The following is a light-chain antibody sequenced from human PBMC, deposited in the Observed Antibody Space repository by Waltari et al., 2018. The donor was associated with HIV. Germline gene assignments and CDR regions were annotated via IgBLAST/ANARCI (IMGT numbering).Light chain of an antibody. CDR2: TSS. CDR1: QDINTS. J-gene: IGKJ4*01. CDR3: QKYNSAPLT. V-gene: IGKV1-27*01. Sequence: DIQMTQSPSSLSASVGDRVTVTCRASQDINTSLAWYQQKPGRVPKLLIYTSSTLQSGVPSRFSGSGSGTVFTLTVSSLQPDDVATYYCQKYNSAPLTFGGGTKVEI.